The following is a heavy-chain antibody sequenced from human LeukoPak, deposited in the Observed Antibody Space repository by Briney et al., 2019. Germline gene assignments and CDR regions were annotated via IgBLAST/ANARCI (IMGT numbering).Heavy chain of an antibody. Sequence: GSLRLSCAASGFTFSSYAMSWVRQAPGKGLEWVSAISGSGGSTYYADSVKGRFTISRDNPKNTLYLQMNSLRAEDTAVYYCAKPGDCSGGSCYSGYWGQGTLVTVSS. D-gene: IGHD2-15*01. V-gene: IGHV3-23*01. CDR1: GFTFSSYA. J-gene: IGHJ4*02. CDR2: ISGSGGST. CDR3: AKPGDCSGGSCYSGY.